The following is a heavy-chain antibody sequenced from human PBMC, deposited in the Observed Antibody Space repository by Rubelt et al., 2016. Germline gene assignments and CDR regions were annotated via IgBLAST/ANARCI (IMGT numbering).Heavy chain of an antibody. V-gene: IGHV3-23*01. D-gene: IGHD3-22*01. CDR2: ISGSGGST. J-gene: IGHJ5*02. Sequence: GGGLVQPGGSLRLSCAASGFTFSSYWMSWVRQAPGKGLEWVSAISGSGGSTYYADSVKGRFTISRDNSKNTLYLQMNSLRAEDTAVYYCAKNGADSSGYWGLRAPFDPWGQGTLVTVSS. CDR1: GFTFSSYW. CDR3: AKNGADSSGYWGLRAPFDP.